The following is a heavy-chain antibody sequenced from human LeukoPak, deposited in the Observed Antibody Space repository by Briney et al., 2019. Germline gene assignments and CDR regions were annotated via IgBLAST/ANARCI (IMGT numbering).Heavy chain of an antibody. CDR3: ARGFGFSRAFDY. V-gene: IGHV4-59*12. J-gene: IGHJ4*02. D-gene: IGHD3-3*01. CDR2: IHYSGGT. CDR1: GGSISTYY. Sequence: PSETLSLTCTVSGGSISTYYWSWIRQPPGKGLEWIGYIHYSGGTYYDSSLKSRVTISIDTSKNQFSLELSSVTAADTAVYYCARGFGFSRAFDYWGQGTLVTVSS.